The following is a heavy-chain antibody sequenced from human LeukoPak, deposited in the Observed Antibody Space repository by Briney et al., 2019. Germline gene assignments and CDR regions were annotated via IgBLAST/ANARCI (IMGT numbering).Heavy chain of an antibody. D-gene: IGHD6-19*01. CDR2: INPNSGGT. CDR3: ARGRHWLAPGTGALDY. J-gene: IGHJ4*02. Sequence: ASVKVSCKASGYTFTGYYMHWVRQAPGQGLEWMGRINPNSGGTNYAQKFQGRVTMTRDTSISTAYMELSRLRSDDTAVYYCARGRHWLAPGTGALDYWGQGTLVTVSS. V-gene: IGHV1-2*06. CDR1: GYTFTGYY.